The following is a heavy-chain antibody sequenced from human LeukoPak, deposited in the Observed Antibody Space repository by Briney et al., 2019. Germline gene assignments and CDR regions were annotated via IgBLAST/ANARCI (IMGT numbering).Heavy chain of an antibody. V-gene: IGHV4-38-2*01. J-gene: IGHJ4*02. Sequence: PSETLSLTCAVSGYSISSGYYWGWIRQPPGKGLEWIGSIYHGGSTYYNPSLKSRVTISVDTSKNQFSLKLSSVTAADTAVYYCASPGTQNPYGSVYYSDYWGQGTLVTISS. CDR1: GYSISSGYY. D-gene: IGHD3-10*01. CDR3: ASPGTQNPYGSVYYSDY. CDR2: IYHGGST.